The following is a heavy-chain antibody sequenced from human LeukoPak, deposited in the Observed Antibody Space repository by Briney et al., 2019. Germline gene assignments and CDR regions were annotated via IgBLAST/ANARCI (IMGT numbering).Heavy chain of an antibody. CDR1: GYTFTSYG. V-gene: IGHV1-18*01. CDR2: ISADNGNT. CDR3: ARGSVVVPAAADY. Sequence: ASVKVSCKTSGYTFTSYGINWVRQPPGQGLEWMGWISADNGNTNYAQKLQGRVTMTTDTSTSTAYMELRSLRSDDTAVYYCARGSVVVPAAADYWGQGTLVTVSS. J-gene: IGHJ4*02. D-gene: IGHD2-2*01.